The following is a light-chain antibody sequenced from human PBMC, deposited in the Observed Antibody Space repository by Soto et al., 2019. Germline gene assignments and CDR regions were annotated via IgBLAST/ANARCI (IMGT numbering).Light chain of an antibody. V-gene: IGLV2-14*01. CDR1: SSDVGGYKY. Sequence: QSALTQPASVSGSPGQSITISCTGTSSDVGGYKYVSWYQHQSGKAPKLVIYEVTNRPSGVSNRFSGSKSGNTASLTISGLQAEDEADYYCSSYTSSSTLVFGVGTQLTVL. CDR3: SSYTSSSTLV. CDR2: EVT. J-gene: IGLJ7*01.